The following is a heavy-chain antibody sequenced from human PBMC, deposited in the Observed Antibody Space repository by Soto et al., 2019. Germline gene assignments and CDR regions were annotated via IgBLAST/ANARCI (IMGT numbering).Heavy chain of an antibody. V-gene: IGHV4-4*02. CDR3: ARRVPAAPNWFDP. J-gene: IGHJ5*02. CDR1: GGSISSGTW. D-gene: IGHD2-2*01. Sequence: SETLSLTCAVSGGSISSGTWWSWVRQPPGRGREWIGEIYHSGSPNYNPSLKSRVTMSVDKSKNLFSLRLSSVTAADSALYYCARRVPAAPNWFDPWGQGTLVTVSS. CDR2: IYHSGSP.